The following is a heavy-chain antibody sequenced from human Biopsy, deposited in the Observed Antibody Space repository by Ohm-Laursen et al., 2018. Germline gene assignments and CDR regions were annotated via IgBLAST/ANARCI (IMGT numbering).Heavy chain of an antibody. Sequence: ASVKVSCKPSGNTFATYHIHWVRQAPGRGLEWMGWISPYNGNGDYEKNFHGRVTLTADTSTSTVYMELRSLRSGDTAVYYCATSHYFESTGYAFDFWGQGTMVSVSS. CDR1: GNTFATYH. D-gene: IGHD3-22*01. V-gene: IGHV1-18*04. J-gene: IGHJ3*01. CDR3: ATSHYFESTGYAFDF. CDR2: ISPYNGNG.